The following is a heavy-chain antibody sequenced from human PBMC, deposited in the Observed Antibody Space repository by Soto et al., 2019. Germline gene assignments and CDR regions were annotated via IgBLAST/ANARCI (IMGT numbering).Heavy chain of an antibody. V-gene: IGHV3-53*01. CDR3: ARGGSGWTFDY. D-gene: IGHD6-19*01. Sequence: GGSLRLSCAASGFTVSSNYMNWVRQAPGKGLEWVSVIYSGGSTYYADSVKGRFTISRDNSKNTVYFQMNSLRAEDTAVYHCARGGSGWTFDYWGQGTLVTVSS. J-gene: IGHJ4*02. CDR2: IYSGGST. CDR1: GFTVSSNY.